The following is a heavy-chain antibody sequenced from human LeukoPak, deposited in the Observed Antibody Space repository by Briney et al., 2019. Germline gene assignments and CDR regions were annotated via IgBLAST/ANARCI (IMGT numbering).Heavy chain of an antibody. Sequence: GGSLRLSCAASGFTFRSYAMHWVRQAPGKGLEWVAVISYDGSNKYYADSVKGRFTISRDNSKNTLYLQMNSLRAEDTAVYYCARVGCSGGSCYLDYWGQGTLVTVSS. V-gene: IGHV3-30*04. CDR1: GFTFRSYA. CDR3: ARVGCSGGSCYLDY. D-gene: IGHD2-15*01. J-gene: IGHJ4*02. CDR2: ISYDGSNK.